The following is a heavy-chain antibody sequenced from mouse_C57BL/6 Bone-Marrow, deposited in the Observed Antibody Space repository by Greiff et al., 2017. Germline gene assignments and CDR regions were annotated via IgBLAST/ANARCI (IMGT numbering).Heavy chain of an antibody. Sequence: QVQLQQPGAELVRPGTSVKLSCKASGYTFTSYWMHWVKQRPGQGLEWIGVIDPSDSYTNYNQKFKGKATLTVDTSSSTAYMQLSSLTSEDSAVYYCARLLRFSYYFDYWGQGTTLTVSS. CDR2: IDPSDSYT. D-gene: IGHD1-1*01. CDR3: ARLLRFSYYFDY. V-gene: IGHV1-59*01. CDR1: GYTFTSYW. J-gene: IGHJ2*01.